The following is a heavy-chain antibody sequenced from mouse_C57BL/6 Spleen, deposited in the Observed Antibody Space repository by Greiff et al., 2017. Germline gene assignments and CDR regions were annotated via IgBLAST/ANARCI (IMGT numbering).Heavy chain of an antibody. Sequence: QVQLKESGPGILQSSQTLSLTCSFSGFSLSTSGMGVSWIRQPSGKGLEWLAHIYWDDDKRYNPSLKSRLTISKDTSRNQVFLKITSVDTADTATYYCARRRGGNPYYYAMDYWGQGTSVTVSS. V-gene: IGHV8-12*01. J-gene: IGHJ4*01. CDR2: IYWDDDK. CDR1: GFSLSTSGMG. D-gene: IGHD1-1*02. CDR3: ARRRGGNPYYYAMDY.